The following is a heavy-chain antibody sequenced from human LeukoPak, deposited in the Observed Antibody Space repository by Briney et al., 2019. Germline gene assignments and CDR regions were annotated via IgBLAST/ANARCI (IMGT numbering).Heavy chain of an antibody. CDR3: ARDYYYDSSGYYYDAFDI. V-gene: IGHV3-48*02. Sequence: GGSLRLSCAASGFTLSSYSMNWVRQAPGKGLEWVSYISSSSSTIYYADSVKGRFTISRDNAKNSLYLQMNSLRDEDTAVYYRARDYYYDSSGYYYDAFDIWGQGTMVTVSS. J-gene: IGHJ3*02. CDR2: ISSSSSTI. CDR1: GFTLSSYS. D-gene: IGHD3-22*01.